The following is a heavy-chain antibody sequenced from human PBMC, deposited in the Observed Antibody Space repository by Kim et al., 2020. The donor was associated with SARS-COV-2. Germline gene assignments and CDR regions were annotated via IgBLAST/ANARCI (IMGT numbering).Heavy chain of an antibody. J-gene: IGHJ4*02. Sequence: GGSLRLSCAASGFTFSSYGMHWVRQAPGKGLEWVAVISYDGSNKYYADSVKGRFTISRDNSKNTLYLQMNSLRAEDTAVYYCAKDNSSGSAWYFDYWGQGTLVTVSS. CDR2: ISYDGSNK. CDR3: AKDNSSGSAWYFDY. D-gene: IGHD6-19*01. CDR1: GFTFSSYG. V-gene: IGHV3-30*18.